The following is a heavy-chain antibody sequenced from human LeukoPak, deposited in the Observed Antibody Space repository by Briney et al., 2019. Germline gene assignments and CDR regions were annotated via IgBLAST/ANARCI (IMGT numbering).Heavy chain of an antibody. D-gene: IGHD4-17*01. CDR3: ARDVDSGADY. CDR1: GDSLSSNIAA. Sequence: SQTLSLTCAISGDSLSSNIAAWNWIRQSPSRGLEWLGRTHYRSKWQPEYAVSLKSRLTITPDTSKNQFSLHLNSVTPEDTAVYYCARDVDSGADYWGQGTLVTVSS. V-gene: IGHV6-1*01. CDR2: THYRSKWQP. J-gene: IGHJ4*02.